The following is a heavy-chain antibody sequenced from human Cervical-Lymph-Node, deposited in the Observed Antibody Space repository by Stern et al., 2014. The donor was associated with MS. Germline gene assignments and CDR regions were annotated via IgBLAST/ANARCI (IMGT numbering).Heavy chain of an antibody. CDR2: IYYSGST. CDR3: ARGATQAFDH. Sequence: QVQLQESGPGLVKPSETLSLTCTVSGGPISSYYWSWIRQPPGPGLEWIGDIYYSGSTTYNPSLMSQVTLSVGTSKTQFSLKLSSVTAADTAVYYWARGATQAFDHWGQGTLVTVSS. V-gene: IGHV4-59*01. CDR1: GGPISSYY. J-gene: IGHJ5*02.